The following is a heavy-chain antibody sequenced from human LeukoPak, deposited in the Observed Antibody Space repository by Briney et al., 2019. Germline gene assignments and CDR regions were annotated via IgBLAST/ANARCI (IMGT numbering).Heavy chain of an antibody. Sequence: GGSLRLSCAASGFTFSSYSMNWVRQAPGKGLEWVSSISSSSSYIYYADSVKGRFTISRDNAKNSLYLQMNSLRAEDTAVYYCARGGEDIVLMVYAPDYYYGMDAWGQGTTVTVSS. CDR3: ARGGEDIVLMVYAPDYYYGMDA. J-gene: IGHJ6*02. V-gene: IGHV3-21*01. CDR1: GFTFSSYS. CDR2: ISSSSSYI. D-gene: IGHD2-8*01.